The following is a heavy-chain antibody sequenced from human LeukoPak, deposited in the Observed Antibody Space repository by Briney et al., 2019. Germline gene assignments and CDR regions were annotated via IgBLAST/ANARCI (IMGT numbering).Heavy chain of an antibody. J-gene: IGHJ4*02. CDR2: IYYSGST. CDR3: ARHPRYCSSTSCYGPGYFDY. V-gene: IGHV4-39*01. D-gene: IGHD2-2*01. CDR1: GGSISSSSYY. Sequence: PSETLSLTCTVSGGSISSSSYYWGWIRQPPGTGLEWIGSIYYSGSTYYNPSLKSRVTISVDTSKNQFSLKLSSVTAADTAVYYCARHPRYCSSTSCYGPGYFDYWGQGTLVTVSS.